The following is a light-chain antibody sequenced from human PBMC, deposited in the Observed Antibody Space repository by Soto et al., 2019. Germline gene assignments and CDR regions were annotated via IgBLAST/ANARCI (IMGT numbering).Light chain of an antibody. CDR1: SSNIGAGYD. V-gene: IGLV1-40*01. CDR3: QSYDSSLSGVV. J-gene: IGLJ2*01. Sequence: QSALTQPPSVSGAPGQRVTISCTGRSSNIGAGYDVHWYQQLPGTAPKLLIYGNSNRPSRVPDRFAGSKSGTSASLAITGLQAEDEADYYCQSYDSSLSGVVFGGGTKLTVL. CDR2: GNS.